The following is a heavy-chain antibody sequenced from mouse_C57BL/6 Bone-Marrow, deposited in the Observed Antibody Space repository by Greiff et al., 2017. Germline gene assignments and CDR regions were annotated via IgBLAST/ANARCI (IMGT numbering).Heavy chain of an antibody. V-gene: IGHV2-5*01. CDR2: IWRGGST. J-gene: IGHJ3*01. Sequence: VQLQQSGPGLVQPSQSLSITCTVSGFSLTSYGVHWVCQSPGKGLEWLGVIWRGGSTDYNAAFLSRLSITKDNSKSQVFFKMNSLQADDTAIYYCAKNQGLRRGFAYWGQGTLVTVSA. D-gene: IGHD2-4*01. CDR1: GFSLTSYG. CDR3: AKNQGLRRGFAY.